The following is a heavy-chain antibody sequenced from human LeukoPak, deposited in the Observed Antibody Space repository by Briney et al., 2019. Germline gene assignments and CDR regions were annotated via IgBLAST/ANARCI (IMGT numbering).Heavy chain of an antibody. D-gene: IGHD6-13*01. CDR3: ARQSRSWSETIMDY. Sequence: SETLSLTCTVSGGSISSYYWSWIRQPPGKGLEWIGYIYYSGSTNYNPSLKSRVTISVDTSKNQFSLKLSSVTAADTAVYYCARQSRSWSETIMDYWGQGTLVTVSS. V-gene: IGHV4-59*08. J-gene: IGHJ4*02. CDR2: IYYSGST. CDR1: GGSISSYY.